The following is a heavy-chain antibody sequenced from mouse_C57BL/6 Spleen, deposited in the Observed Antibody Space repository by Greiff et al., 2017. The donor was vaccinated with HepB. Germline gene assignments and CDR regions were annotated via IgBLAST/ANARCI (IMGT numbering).Heavy chain of an antibody. D-gene: IGHD3-3*01. CDR3: ARGTRSYFDY. Sequence: QVQLKQPGAELVKPGASVKLSCKASGYTFTSYWMQWVKQRPGQGLEWIGEIDPSDSYTNYNQKFKGKATLTVDTSSSTAYMQLSSLTSEDSAVYYCARGTRSYFDYWGQGTTLTVSS. CDR2: IDPSDSYT. CDR1: GYTFTSYW. J-gene: IGHJ2*01. V-gene: IGHV1-50*01.